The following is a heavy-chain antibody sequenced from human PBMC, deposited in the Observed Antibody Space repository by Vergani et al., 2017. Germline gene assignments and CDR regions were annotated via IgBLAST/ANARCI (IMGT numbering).Heavy chain of an antibody. CDR3: ASKRGACRAAYCHSYDF. D-gene: IGHD2-15*01. V-gene: IGHV4-39*01. CDR2: MDYSGST. Sequence: QVQLQESGPGLVKPSETLSLTCTVSGDSVISTDYHWGWLRQPPGKGLEWIGSMDYSGSTSSNPSLESRISISFETPKNQFSLRLTSVTAADTAVYYCASKRGACRAAYCHSYDFWGPGTLVGVSS. J-gene: IGHJ4*02. CDR1: GDSVISTDYH.